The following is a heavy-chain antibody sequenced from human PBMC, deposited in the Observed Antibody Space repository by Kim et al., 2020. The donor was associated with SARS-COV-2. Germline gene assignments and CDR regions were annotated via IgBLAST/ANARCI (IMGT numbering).Heavy chain of an antibody. Sequence: ETIYAQKFQGRVTMTEDTSTDTAYMELSSLRSEDTAVYYCATRQSSSGDYWGQGTLVTVSS. CDR2: ET. D-gene: IGHD6-19*01. CDR3: ATRQSSSGDY. V-gene: IGHV1-24*01. J-gene: IGHJ4*02.